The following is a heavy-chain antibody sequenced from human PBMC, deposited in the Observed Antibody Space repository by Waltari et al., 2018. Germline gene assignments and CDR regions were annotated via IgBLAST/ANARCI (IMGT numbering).Heavy chain of an antibody. D-gene: IGHD5-18*01. J-gene: IGHJ3*01. CDR3: LFVDTALIIPDVFDL. Sequence: EVQLVESGGGLVQPGGSLRLSCAASGFTFSSYEMNWVRQAPGKGLEWVGRIKSTVDGGTTDYAAPVQGRFTISRDDSKNTLYLQMSSLRTEDTAVYYCLFVDTALIIPDVFDLWGQGTLVTVSS. CDR2: IKSTVDGGTT. V-gene: IGHV3-15*01. CDR1: GFTFSSYE.